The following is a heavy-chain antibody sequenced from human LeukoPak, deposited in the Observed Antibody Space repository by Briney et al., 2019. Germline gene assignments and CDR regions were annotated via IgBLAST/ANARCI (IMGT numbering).Heavy chain of an antibody. V-gene: IGHV3-30-3*01. Sequence: GSLRLSCAASGFTFSSYAMHWVRQAPGKGLEWVAVISYDGSNKYYADSVKGRFTISRDNSKNTLYLQMNSLRAEDTAVYYCAREGDPPHLVGATRGFDYWGQGTLVTVSS. J-gene: IGHJ4*02. CDR2: ISYDGSNK. D-gene: IGHD1-26*01. CDR3: AREGDPPHLVGATRGFDY. CDR1: GFTFSSYA.